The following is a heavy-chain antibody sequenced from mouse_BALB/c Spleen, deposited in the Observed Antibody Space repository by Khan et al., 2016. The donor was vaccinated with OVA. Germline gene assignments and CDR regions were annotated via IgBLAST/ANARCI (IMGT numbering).Heavy chain of an antibody. Sequence: EVQLQESGPDLVKPSQSLSLTCTVTGYSITSDYSWHWIRQFPGNKLEWMGYIRYSGSTNYNPSLKSRISITRDTSKNQFFLQLNSVTTEDTATYYCAPYGNFFAYWSQGTLVTVSA. J-gene: IGHJ3*01. D-gene: IGHD2-1*01. CDR1: GYSITSDYS. CDR3: APYGNFFAY. V-gene: IGHV3-1*02. CDR2: IRYSGST.